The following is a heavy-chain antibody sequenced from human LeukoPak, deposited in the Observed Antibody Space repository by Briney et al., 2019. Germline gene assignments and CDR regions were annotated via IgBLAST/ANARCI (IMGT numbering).Heavy chain of an antibody. Sequence: ASVKVSCKTSGYTFTDYYMHWVRQAPGHGLEWMGWINPNSGDTKHAQKFQGRVIMTRDTSINTVYMELSRLKSDDTAVYYCARADYDILTGFYYYPIDVWGQGTTVTVSS. CDR3: ARADYDILTGFYYYPIDV. CDR2: INPNSGDT. CDR1: GYTFTDYY. J-gene: IGHJ6*02. D-gene: IGHD3-9*01. V-gene: IGHV1-2*02.